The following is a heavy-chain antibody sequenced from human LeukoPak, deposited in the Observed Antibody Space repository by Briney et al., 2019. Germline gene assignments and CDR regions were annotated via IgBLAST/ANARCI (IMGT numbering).Heavy chain of an antibody. J-gene: IGHJ4*02. CDR1: GGSFSGYY. D-gene: IGHD1-26*01. CDR2: INHSGST. V-gene: IGHV4-34*01. CDR3: ARDLTGSYEY. Sequence: SETLSLTCAVYGGSFSGYYWSWIRQPPGKGLEWIGEINHSGSTNYNPSLKSRVTISVDTSKNQFSLKLSSVTAADTAVYYCARDLTGSYEYWGQGTLVTVSS.